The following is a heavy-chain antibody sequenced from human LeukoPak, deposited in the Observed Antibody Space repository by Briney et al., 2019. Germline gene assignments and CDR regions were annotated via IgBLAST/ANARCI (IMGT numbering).Heavy chain of an antibody. CDR2: ISSSGGTI. D-gene: IGHD4-11*01. J-gene: IGHJ4*02. Sequence: PGGSLRLSCAASGLTFSDYYMSWIRQTPGKGLEWVSCISSSGGTIYYADSVKGRFTISRDNAKNSLYLQMNSLRAEDTAVYYCARDRDSNYRFDSWGQGTLVTVPS. CDR1: GLTFSDYY. CDR3: ARDRDSNYRFDS. V-gene: IGHV3-11*01.